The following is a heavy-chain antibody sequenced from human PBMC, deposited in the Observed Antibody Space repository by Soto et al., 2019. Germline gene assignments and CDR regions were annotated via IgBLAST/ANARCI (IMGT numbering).Heavy chain of an antibody. CDR1: GFTFSSYA. D-gene: IGHD3-16*01. J-gene: IGHJ4*02. CDR3: AKDPWTGAGDANNFDY. CDR2: ISGSGGST. V-gene: IGHV3-23*01. Sequence: GGSLRLSCAASGFTFSSYAMSWVRQAPGKGLEWVSAISGSGGSTYYADSVKGRFTISRDNSKNTLYLQMNSLRAEDTAVYYCAKDPWTGAGDANNFDYWGQGTLVTVSS.